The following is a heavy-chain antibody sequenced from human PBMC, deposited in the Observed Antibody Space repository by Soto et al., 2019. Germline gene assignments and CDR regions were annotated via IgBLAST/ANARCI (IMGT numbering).Heavy chain of an antibody. CDR1: GFTFRDYA. J-gene: IGHJ4*02. Sequence: GGSLRLSCSASGFTFRDYAMSWFRRAPGKGLEWVGFIRSKAYGGTTEYAASVTGRFTISRDDSKSIAYLQMNSLKTEDTALYYCSRASNSGWCGIQYYWGQGTLVTVSS. CDR2: IRSKAYGGTT. CDR3: SRASNSGWCGIQYY. D-gene: IGHD6-19*01. V-gene: IGHV3-49*03.